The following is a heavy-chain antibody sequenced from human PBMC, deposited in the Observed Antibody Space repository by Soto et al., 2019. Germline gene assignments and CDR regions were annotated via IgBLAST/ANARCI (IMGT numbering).Heavy chain of an antibody. CDR2: IKQDGSEK. CDR1: GFTFSSYW. V-gene: IGHV3-7*01. Sequence: EVQLVESGGGLVQPGGSLRLSCAASGFTFSSYWMSWVRQAPGKGLEWVANIKQDGSEKYYVDSVKGRFTISRDNAKNSLYLQINSLRAEDTAVYYCARDRGWSSGWYWYFDLWGGGTLVTVSS. D-gene: IGHD6-19*01. J-gene: IGHJ2*01. CDR3: ARDRGWSSGWYWYFDL.